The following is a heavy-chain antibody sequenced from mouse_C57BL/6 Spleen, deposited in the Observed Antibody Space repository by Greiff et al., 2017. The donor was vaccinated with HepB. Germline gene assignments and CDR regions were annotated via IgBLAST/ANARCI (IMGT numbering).Heavy chain of an antibody. Sequence: QVQLQQPGAELVRPGSSVKLSCKASGYTFTSYWMHWVKQRPIQGLEWIGNIDPSDSETHYNQKFKDKATLTVDTSSSTAYMQLSSLTSEDSAVYYCATYGGYAMDYWGQGTSVTVSS. D-gene: IGHD1-2*01. CDR2: IDPSDSET. V-gene: IGHV1-52*01. CDR1: GYTFTSYW. J-gene: IGHJ4*01. CDR3: ATYGGYAMDY.